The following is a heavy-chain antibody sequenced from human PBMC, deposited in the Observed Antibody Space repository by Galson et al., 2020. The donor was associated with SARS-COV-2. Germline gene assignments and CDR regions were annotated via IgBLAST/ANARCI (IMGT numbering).Heavy chain of an antibody. CDR1: GYTFTHYG. D-gene: IGHD3-9*01. V-gene: IGHV1-18*01. CDR3: ARVGYDILTGYALHAYDY. CDR2: ISTDSANK. J-gene: IGHJ4*02. Sequence: ASVKVSCQASGYTFTHYGISWVRQAPGKGLEWVGWISTDSANKNYAQRLQGRVTMTTDTSTSTAYMELGSLTSDDTAVYYCARVGYDILTGYALHAYDYWGQGTLVTVSS.